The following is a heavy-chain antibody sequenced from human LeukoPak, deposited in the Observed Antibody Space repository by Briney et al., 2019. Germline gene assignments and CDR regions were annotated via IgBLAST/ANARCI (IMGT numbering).Heavy chain of an antibody. J-gene: IGHJ3*02. V-gene: IGHV1-18*01. CDR1: GYTFTSYG. CDR3: ARDAFDYYDSSEDAFDI. D-gene: IGHD3-22*01. Sequence: ASVKVSCKASGYTFTSYGISWVRQAPGQGLEWMGWISAYNGNTNYAQKLQGRVTMTTDTSTSTAYMELRSLRSDDTAVYYCARDAFDYYDSSEDAFDIWGQGTMVTVSS. CDR2: ISAYNGNT.